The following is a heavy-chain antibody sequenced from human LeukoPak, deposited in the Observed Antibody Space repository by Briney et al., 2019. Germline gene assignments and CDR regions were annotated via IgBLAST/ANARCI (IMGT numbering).Heavy chain of an antibody. V-gene: IGHV3-48*01. D-gene: IGHD3-22*01. CDR3: AREPVVKSDDAFDI. Sequence: GGSLRLSCAASGFTFSSYSMNWVRQAPGKGLEWVSYISSSSSTIYYADSVKGRFTISRDNAKNSLYLQMNSLRAEDTAVYYCAREPVVKSDDAFDIWGQGTMVTVSS. CDR2: ISSSSSTI. CDR1: GFTFSSYS. J-gene: IGHJ3*02.